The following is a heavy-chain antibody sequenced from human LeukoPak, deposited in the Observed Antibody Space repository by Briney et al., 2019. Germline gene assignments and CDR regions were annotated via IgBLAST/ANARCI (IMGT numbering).Heavy chain of an antibody. J-gene: IGHJ4*02. D-gene: IGHD5-24*01. CDR3: ARGKDGYKRGYPLGFDY. Sequence: GGSLRLSCAASGFTFSDYSMTSVRQATGKGLEWVSYISSSGSTIYYADSVKGRFTISRDNAKNSLYLQMNSLRAEDTAVYYCARGKDGYKRGYPLGFDYWGQGTLVTVSS. CDR2: ISSSGSTI. CDR1: GFTFSDYS. V-gene: IGHV3-11*01.